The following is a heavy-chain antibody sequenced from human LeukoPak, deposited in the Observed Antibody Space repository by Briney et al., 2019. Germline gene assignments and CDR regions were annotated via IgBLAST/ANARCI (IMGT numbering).Heavy chain of an antibody. J-gene: IGHJ6*03. D-gene: IGHD6-6*01. CDR2: IIPIFGTA. CDR3: ASNNPLMAARTYYYYYMDV. Sequence: RASVKVSCKASGGTFSSYAISWVRQAPGQGLEWMGGIIPIFGTANYAQKFQGRVTITTDESTSTAYMELSSLRSEDTAVYYCASNNPLMAARTYYYYYMDVWGKGTTVTVSS. CDR1: GGTFSSYA. V-gene: IGHV1-69*05.